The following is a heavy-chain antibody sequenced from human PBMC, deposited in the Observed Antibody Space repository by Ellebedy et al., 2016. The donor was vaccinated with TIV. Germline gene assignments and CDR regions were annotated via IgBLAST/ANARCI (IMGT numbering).Heavy chain of an antibody. Sequence: GGSLRLSCAASGFTFRSFWMYWVRQVPGKGLEWISRITNDGSSTSYADSVKGRFIVSRDNAKNTLYLRMNSLRVEDTAVYYCARDHIEPSGRDGDAFDIWGQGTMVTVSS. J-gene: IGHJ3*02. V-gene: IGHV3-74*01. CDR3: ARDHIEPSGRDGDAFDI. CDR1: GFTFRSFW. D-gene: IGHD2-15*01. CDR2: ITNDGSST.